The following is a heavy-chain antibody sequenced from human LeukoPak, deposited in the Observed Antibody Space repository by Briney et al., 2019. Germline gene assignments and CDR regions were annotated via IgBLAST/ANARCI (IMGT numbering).Heavy chain of an antibody. D-gene: IGHD3-3*01. Sequence: GGSLRLSCAASGFTFSSYSMNWVRQAPGKGLEWVSSISSSSSYIYYADSVKGRFTISRDNAKNSLYLQMNSLRAEDTAVYYCARPIFGVVRSYYYYKDVWGKGTTVTVSS. CDR2: ISSSSSYI. V-gene: IGHV3-21*01. J-gene: IGHJ6*03. CDR1: GFTFSSYS. CDR3: ARPIFGVVRSYYYYKDV.